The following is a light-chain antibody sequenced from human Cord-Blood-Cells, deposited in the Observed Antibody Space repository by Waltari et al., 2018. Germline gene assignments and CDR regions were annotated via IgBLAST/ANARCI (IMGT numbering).Light chain of an antibody. J-gene: IGKJ4*01. V-gene: IGKV3-11*01. CDR3: QQRSNWPLT. Sequence: EIVFTQSTDTLSLSPGERATLPCRASQSVSSYLAWYQQKPGQAPRLLIYDASNRATGIPARFSGSGSGTDFTLTISSLEPEDFAVYYCQQRSNWPLTFGGGTKVEIK. CDR1: QSVSSY. CDR2: DAS.